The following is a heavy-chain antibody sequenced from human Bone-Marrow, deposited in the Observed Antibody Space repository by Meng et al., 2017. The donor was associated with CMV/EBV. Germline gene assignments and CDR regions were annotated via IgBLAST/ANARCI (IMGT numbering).Heavy chain of an antibody. J-gene: IGHJ4*02. CDR2: IKEDGSEQ. D-gene: IGHD3-22*01. CDR1: GFTFSSYW. Sequence: GGSLRLSCAPSGFTFSSYWMTWVRQAPGKGLEWVANIKEDGSEQSYGDSVRGRFTVSRDSAKNSLYLQMSTLGAEDTAVYYCVRHIDRTFDSWGQGTLVAVSS. V-gene: IGHV3-7*01. CDR3: VRHIDRTFDS.